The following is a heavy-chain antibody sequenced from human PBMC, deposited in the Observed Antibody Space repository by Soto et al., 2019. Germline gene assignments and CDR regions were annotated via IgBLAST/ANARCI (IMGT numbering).Heavy chain of an antibody. Sequence: SETLSLTCTVSGGPFSRGGYYWGWIRQPPGKGLEWIGSIYYSGSTYYNPSLKSRVTISVDTSKNQFSLKLSSVTAADTAVYYCARPSGSYLYYFDYWGQGTLVTVSS. CDR2: IYYSGST. CDR3: ARPSGSYLYYFDY. V-gene: IGHV4-39*01. J-gene: IGHJ4*02. CDR1: GGPFSRGGYY. D-gene: IGHD1-26*01.